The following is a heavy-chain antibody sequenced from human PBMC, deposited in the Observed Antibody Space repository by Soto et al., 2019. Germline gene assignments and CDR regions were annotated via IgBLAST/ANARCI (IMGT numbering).Heavy chain of an antibody. V-gene: IGHV1-3*01. D-gene: IGHD2-15*01. CDR1: GSTFTSYA. Sequence: ASVRVSRKASGSTFTSYAMHWVRQAPGQRLEWMGWINAGNGNTKYSQKFQGRVTITRDTSASTAYMELSSLRSEDTAVYYCARAYCSGGSFFFRLGYAESPTDFWGQGTLVTVSS. J-gene: IGHJ4*02. CDR2: INAGNGNT. CDR3: ARAYCSGGSFFFRLGYAESPTDF.